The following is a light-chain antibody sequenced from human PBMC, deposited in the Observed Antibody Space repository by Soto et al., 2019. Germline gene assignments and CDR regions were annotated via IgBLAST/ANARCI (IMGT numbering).Light chain of an antibody. V-gene: IGKV3-15*01. Sequence: EVVMTQSPATLSVSPGERATLSCRASQSVNSNLAWYQQKPDQAPRLLIYGASTRAAGIPARFSGSGSGTDFTLTISSLQSEDFAVYYCQQYNNWPPYTFGQGTKLEIK. CDR2: GAS. J-gene: IGKJ2*01. CDR3: QQYNNWPPYT. CDR1: QSVNSN.